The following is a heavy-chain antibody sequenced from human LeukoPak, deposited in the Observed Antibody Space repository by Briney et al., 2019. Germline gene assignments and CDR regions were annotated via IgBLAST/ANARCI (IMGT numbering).Heavy chain of an antibody. J-gene: IGHJ4*02. Sequence: SETLSLTXTVPGGSISSSSYYWGWIRQPPGKGLEWIGSIYYSGSTYYNPSLKSRVTISVDTSKNQFSLKLSSVTAADTAVYYCARHEMVAATAIYFDYWGQGTLVTVSS. CDR3: ARHEMVAATAIYFDY. V-gene: IGHV4-39*01. CDR2: IYYSGST. D-gene: IGHD2-15*01. CDR1: GGSISSSSYY.